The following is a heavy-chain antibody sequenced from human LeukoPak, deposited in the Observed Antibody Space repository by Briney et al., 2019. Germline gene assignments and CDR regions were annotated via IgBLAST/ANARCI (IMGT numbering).Heavy chain of an antibody. J-gene: IGHJ4*02. Sequence: GGSLRLSCAASGFTFSSYSMTWVRQAPGKGLEWVSSISSSSSYIYYADSVKGRFTISRGNAKNSLYLQMNSLIAEDTAVYYCARDRSIYSSSDDFDYWGQGTLVTVSS. V-gene: IGHV3-21*01. CDR2: ISSSSSYI. D-gene: IGHD6-6*01. CDR1: GFTFSSYS. CDR3: ARDRSIYSSSDDFDY.